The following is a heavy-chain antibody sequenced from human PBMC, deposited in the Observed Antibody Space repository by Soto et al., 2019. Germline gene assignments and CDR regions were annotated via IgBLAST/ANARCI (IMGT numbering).Heavy chain of an antibody. J-gene: IGHJ6*02. D-gene: IGHD1-1*01. V-gene: IGHV1-69*01. Sequence: QVQLVQSVAELRKPGSSVKVSCKASGGTFSDSTINWVRQAPGQRLEWMGGIIPIFDTANYAEKFQGRVTITADESTSTSFMEVSSLRSEDTAVYYCARNGTLTGYSYGMDVWGQGTMVTVSS. CDR1: GGTFSDST. CDR3: ARNGTLTGYSYGMDV. CDR2: IIPIFDTA.